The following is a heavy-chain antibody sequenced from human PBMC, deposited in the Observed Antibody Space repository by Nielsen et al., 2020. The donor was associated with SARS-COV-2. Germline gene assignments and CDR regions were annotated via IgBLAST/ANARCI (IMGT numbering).Heavy chain of an antibody. D-gene: IGHD3-16*01. CDR1: GYSFTTYW. V-gene: IGHV5-51*01. Sequence: GESLNISCKGSGYSFTTYWIGWVRQMPGKGAEMMGSIYPGDSDTRYRPSFEGQVTISADKSSSTAYLLWSSLRASDTALYYCARLRGSGNYRIDYGMDVWGQGTTVTVSS. J-gene: IGHJ6*02. CDR3: ARLRGSGNYRIDYGMDV. CDR2: IYPGDSDT.